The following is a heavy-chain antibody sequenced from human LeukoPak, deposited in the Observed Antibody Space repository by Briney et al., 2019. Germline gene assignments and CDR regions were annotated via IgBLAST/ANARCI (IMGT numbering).Heavy chain of an antibody. CDR3: ARAWGELLPFDY. J-gene: IGHJ4*02. CDR1: GFTFSSYA. Sequence: GGSLRLSCAAPGFTFSSYAMHWVRQAPGKGLEYVSAISSNGGSTYYANSVKGRFTISRDNSKNTLYLQMGSLRAEDMAVYYCARAWGELLPFDYWGQGTLVTVSS. D-gene: IGHD1-26*01. V-gene: IGHV3-64*01. CDR2: ISSNGGST.